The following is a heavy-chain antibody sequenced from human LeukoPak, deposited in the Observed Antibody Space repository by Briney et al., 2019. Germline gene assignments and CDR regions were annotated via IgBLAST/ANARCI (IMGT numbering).Heavy chain of an antibody. CDR3: ASPEENSDYYFVY. CDR2: IIPLFGRA. J-gene: IGHJ4*02. Sequence: SLKVSCKASGGTFRNYAISWVRQAPGQGLEWMGGIIPLFGRAEYAQKFQGRVTITADESTRTVYLELSSLRPEDTAVYYCASPEENSDYYFVYWGQGTLVTVSS. D-gene: IGHD4-11*01. V-gene: IGHV1-69*01. CDR1: GGTFRNYA.